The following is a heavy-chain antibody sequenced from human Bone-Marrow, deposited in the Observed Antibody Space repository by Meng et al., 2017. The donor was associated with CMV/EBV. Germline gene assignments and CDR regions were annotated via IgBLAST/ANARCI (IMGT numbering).Heavy chain of an antibody. J-gene: IGHJ6*02. CDR3: ARDVRGATPGYYYGMDV. CDR1: GGSFSGYY. CDR2: INWNGGST. D-gene: IGHD1-26*01. Sequence: ETLSLTCAVYGGSFSGYYWSWVRQAPGKGLEWVSGINWNGGSTGYADSVKGRFTISRDNAKNSLYLPMNSLRAEDTALYHCARDVRGATPGYYYGMDVWGQGTTVTVSS. V-gene: IGHV3-20*01.